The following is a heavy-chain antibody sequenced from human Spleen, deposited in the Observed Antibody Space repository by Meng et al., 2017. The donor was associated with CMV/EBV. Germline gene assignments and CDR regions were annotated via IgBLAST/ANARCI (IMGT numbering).Heavy chain of an antibody. CDR3: ARPSLSFSGSPLGY. J-gene: IGHJ4*01. V-gene: IGHV4-61*01. CDR2: INYSGST. D-gene: IGHD3-16*02. CDR1: GGSVSSGNYY. Sequence: SGGSVSSGNYYWSWIRQPPGKVLEWIGYINYSGSTDCNPSLKSRVTISVDKSKNQFSLNLRSVTAADTAIYYCARPSLSFSGSPLGYWGHGTLVTVSS.